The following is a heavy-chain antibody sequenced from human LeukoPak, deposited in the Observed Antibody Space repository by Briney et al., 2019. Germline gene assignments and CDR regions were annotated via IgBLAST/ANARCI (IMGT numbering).Heavy chain of an antibody. CDR3: ARDLLIVGATDY. J-gene: IGHJ4*02. CDR1: GYTFTSYY. CDR2: INPSGGST. Sequence: ASVKVSCKASGYTFTSYYMHWVRQAPGQGLEWMGIINPSGGSTSYAQKFQGRVTITRDTSTSTVYMELSSLRSEDTAVYYCARDLLIVGATDYWGQGTLVTVSS. D-gene: IGHD1-26*01. V-gene: IGHV1-46*01.